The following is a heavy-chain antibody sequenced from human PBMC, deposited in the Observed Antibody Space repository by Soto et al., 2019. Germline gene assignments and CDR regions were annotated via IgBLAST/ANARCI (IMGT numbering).Heavy chain of an antibody. J-gene: IGHJ5*02. Sequence: SETLSLTSTVSGAALSSGGYFYTWVRQPPGKGLEWLGYIYYSGGTNYNPSRKSRVTISLDKSKSQFSLRLISVTAADTAVYYCTREKSEDNYFDPWGQGNLVTVSS. CDR1: GAALSSGGYF. CDR3: TREKSEDNYFDP. V-gene: IGHV4-61*08. CDR2: IYYSGGT.